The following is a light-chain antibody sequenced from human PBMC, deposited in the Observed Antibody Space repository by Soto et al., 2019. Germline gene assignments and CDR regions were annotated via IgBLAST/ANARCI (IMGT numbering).Light chain of an antibody. V-gene: IGLV2-14*03. J-gene: IGLJ3*02. CDR3: CSYAGNRIFV. CDR1: TSDVGAYNY. Sequence: QSALTQPASVSGSPGQSITISCTGTTSDVGAYNYVSWYQQHPGKAPKLMIYDVTNRPSGVSNRFFGSKSGNTASLTISGLRAEDEGNYHCCSYAGNRIFVFGGGTKLTVL. CDR2: DVT.